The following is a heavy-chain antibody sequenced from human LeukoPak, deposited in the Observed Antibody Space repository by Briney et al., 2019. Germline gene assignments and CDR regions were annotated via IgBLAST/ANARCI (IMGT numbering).Heavy chain of an antibody. J-gene: IGHJ5*02. CDR2: IQNDGSNK. D-gene: IGHD3-10*01. Sequence: GGSLRLSCVASGFTFSDYGIHWVRQAPGKGLDWVAFIQNDGSNKYYGDSVKGRFTISRDNSKNTLYLQMNSLRAEDTAVYYCAKRSSGYYGSGSYFSNWFDPWGQGTLVTVSS. V-gene: IGHV3-30*02. CDR3: AKRSSGYYGSGSYFSNWFDP. CDR1: GFTFSDYG.